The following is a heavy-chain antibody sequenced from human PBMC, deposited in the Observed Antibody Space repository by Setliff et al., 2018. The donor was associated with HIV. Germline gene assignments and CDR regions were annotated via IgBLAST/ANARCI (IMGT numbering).Heavy chain of an antibody. CDR2: IRADGSAK. D-gene: IGHD3-22*01. V-gene: IGHV3-7*01. CDR1: GFTFSAYA. J-gene: IGHJ4*02. Sequence: PGESLKISCATSGFTFSAYAMTWVRQAPGKGLEWVGNIRADGSAKFYVEPVKGRFTISRDNAKNSLYLQMNSLRVDDTAVYYCARWNRYDSSANYWDLDYWGQGTLVTVSS. CDR3: ARWNRYDSSANYWDLDY.